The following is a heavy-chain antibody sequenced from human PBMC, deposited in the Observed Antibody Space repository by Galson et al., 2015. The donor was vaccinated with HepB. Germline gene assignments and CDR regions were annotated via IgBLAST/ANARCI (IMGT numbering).Heavy chain of an antibody. D-gene: IGHD2-2*01. CDR3: ARDLEYQLPPGAFDI. J-gene: IGHJ3*02. CDR1: GFTFGSYA. V-gene: IGHV3-23*01. Sequence: SLRLSCAASGFTFGSYAMSWVRQAPGKGLEWVSAISGGGGSTYYADSVKGRFTISRDNSKNTLYLQMNSLRAEDTAVYYCARDLEYQLPPGAFDIWGQGTMVTVSS. CDR2: ISGGGGST.